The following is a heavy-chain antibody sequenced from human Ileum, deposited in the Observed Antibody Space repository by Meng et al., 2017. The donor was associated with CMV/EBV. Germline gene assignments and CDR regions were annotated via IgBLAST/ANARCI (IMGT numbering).Heavy chain of an antibody. D-gene: IGHD1-26*01. CDR3: ARPQKYSGSYWYYFDY. CDR1: GFSFSDYS. V-gene: IGHV3-21*01. Sequence: EVQLVESGGXLVRPGGSLRLLCAVSGFSFSDYSMNWVRQVPGKGLEWVSSISSSSSYISYADAVKGRFTISRDDATNSLYLQMNSLRDEDTAVYYCARPQKYSGSYWYYFDYWGQGTLVTVSS. CDR2: ISSSSSYI. J-gene: IGHJ4*02.